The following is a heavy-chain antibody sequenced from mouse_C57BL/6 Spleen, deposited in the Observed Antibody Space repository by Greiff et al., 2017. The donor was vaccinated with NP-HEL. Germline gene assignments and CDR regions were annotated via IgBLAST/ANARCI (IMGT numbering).Heavy chain of an antibody. Sequence: EVKLQESGPGLVKPSQSLSLTCSVTGYSITSGYYWNWIRQFPGNKLEWMGYISYDGSNNYNPSLKNRISITRDTSKNQFFLKLNSVTTEDTATYYCAREVYDYEAWFAYWGQGTLVTVSA. CDR3: AREVYDYEAWFAY. J-gene: IGHJ3*01. CDR1: GYSITSGYY. D-gene: IGHD2-4*01. V-gene: IGHV3-6*01. CDR2: ISYDGSN.